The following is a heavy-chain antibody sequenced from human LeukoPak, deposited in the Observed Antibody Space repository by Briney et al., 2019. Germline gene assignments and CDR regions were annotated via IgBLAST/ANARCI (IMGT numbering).Heavy chain of an antibody. J-gene: IGHJ6*03. Sequence: GGSLRLSCAASGFTFSSYWMSWVRQAPGKGLEWVANIKQDGSEKYYVDSLKGRFTVSRDNAKNSLYLQINSLRAGNTAVYYCARVGAARYYYYYMDVWGKGTTVTVSS. V-gene: IGHV3-7*01. D-gene: IGHD2-15*01. CDR3: ARVGAARYYYYYMDV. CDR2: IKQDGSEK. CDR1: GFTFSSYW.